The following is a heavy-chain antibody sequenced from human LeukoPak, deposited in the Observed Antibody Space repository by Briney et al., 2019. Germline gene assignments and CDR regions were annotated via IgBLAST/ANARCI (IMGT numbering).Heavy chain of an antibody. CDR2: INPNNGDT. V-gene: IGHV1-2*02. D-gene: IGHD1-26*01. Sequence: ASVKVSCKPSGYSFTDYYMHWVRQAPGQGLEWMGWINPNNGDTSSAQKFQGRVTMTRDTSITTVYMELSRLTSDDTAVYYCARVNGEWEPLEYWGQGTLVTVSS. J-gene: IGHJ4*02. CDR3: ARVNGEWEPLEY. CDR1: GYSFTDYY.